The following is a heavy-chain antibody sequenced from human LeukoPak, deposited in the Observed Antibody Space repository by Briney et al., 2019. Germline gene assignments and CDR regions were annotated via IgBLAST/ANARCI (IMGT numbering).Heavy chain of an antibody. Sequence: SETLSLTCTVSGGSISGHYWSWIRQPPGKGLEWTGYIYYSGSTNYNPSLKSRVTISVDTPKNQFSLKLSSVTAADTAVYYCARATYSSGWGTSDYWGQGTLVTVSS. V-gene: IGHV4-59*08. CDR1: GGSISGHY. CDR3: ARATYSSGWGTSDY. J-gene: IGHJ4*02. D-gene: IGHD6-19*01. CDR2: IYYSGST.